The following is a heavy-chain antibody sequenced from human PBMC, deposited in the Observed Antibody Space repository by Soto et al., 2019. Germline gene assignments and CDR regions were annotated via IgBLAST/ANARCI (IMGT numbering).Heavy chain of an antibody. J-gene: IGHJ2*01. Sequence: EVQLLESGGGLVQPGGSLRLSCAASGFTFSSYAMNWVRQAPGKGLEWVSVISGSGGSTYYADAVKGRFTISRDNSKNMMYLQMHSLRAEDTAVYYCAKRTVGWYFDLWGRGTLVTVSS. CDR1: GFTFSSYA. CDR2: ISGSGGST. CDR3: AKRTVGWYFDL. D-gene: IGHD4-17*01. V-gene: IGHV3-23*01.